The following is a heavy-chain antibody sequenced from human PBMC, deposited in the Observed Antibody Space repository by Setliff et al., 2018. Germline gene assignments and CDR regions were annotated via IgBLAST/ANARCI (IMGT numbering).Heavy chain of an antibody. CDR3: ARHKSNGSGSYPSLYMDV. CDR1: GGSISSGNYY. Sequence: PSETLSLTCRVSGGSISSGNYYWGLIRQPPGKGLEWAATIYYSGSTYSNPPLKSRLIISVDAPDNQFSVKLSSVTAADTAVYYCARHKSNGSGSYPSLYMDVWGKGIMVTVSS. J-gene: IGHJ6*03. V-gene: IGHV4-39*01. D-gene: IGHD3-10*01. CDR2: IYYSGST.